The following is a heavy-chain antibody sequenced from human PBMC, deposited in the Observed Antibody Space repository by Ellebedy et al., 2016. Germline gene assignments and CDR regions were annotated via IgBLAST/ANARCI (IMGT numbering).Heavy chain of an antibody. J-gene: IGHJ4*02. CDR2: INPSAGST. V-gene: IGHV1-46*01. CDR1: GYTFSSYY. D-gene: IGHD3-10*01. CDR3: AMEEMVRGVTTNVYYFDF. Sequence: ASVKVSCKASGYTFSSYYMHWVRQAPGQGLEWMGIINPSAGSTSYAQKFQGRLTMTRDTSTSTVYMEVRSLRSEDTAVYYCAMEEMVRGVTTNVYYFDFWGQGTLVTVSS.